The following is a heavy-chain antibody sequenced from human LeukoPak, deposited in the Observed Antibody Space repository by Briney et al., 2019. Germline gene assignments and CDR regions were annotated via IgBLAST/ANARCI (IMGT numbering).Heavy chain of an antibody. J-gene: IGHJ4*02. V-gene: IGHV4-38-2*02. CDR1: GYSISSGSY. Sequence: PSETLSLTCTVSGYSISSGSYWGWIRQPPGKGLEWIGSIYHSGSTYYNPSLKSRVTISVDTSKNQFSLKLSSVTAADTAVYYCARHLVGSGYYRPYYFDYWGQGTLVTVSS. CDR2: IYHSGST. CDR3: ARHLVGSGYYRPYYFDY. D-gene: IGHD3-22*01.